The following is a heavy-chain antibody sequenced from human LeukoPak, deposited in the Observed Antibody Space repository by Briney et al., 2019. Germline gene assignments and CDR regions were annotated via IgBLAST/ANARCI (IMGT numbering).Heavy chain of an antibody. CDR2: IYWNDDK. CDR3: AHRRGLSYDFWSGYYTGIGSGAFDI. Sequence: SGPTLVKPTQTLTLTCTFSGFSLSTSGVGVGWIRQPPGKTLEWLALIYWNDDKRYSPSLKSRLTTTKDTSKNQVVLTMTNMDPVDTATYYCAHRRGLSYDFWSGYYTGIGSGAFDIWGQGTMVTVSS. CDR1: GFSLSTSGVG. D-gene: IGHD3-3*01. V-gene: IGHV2-5*01. J-gene: IGHJ3*02.